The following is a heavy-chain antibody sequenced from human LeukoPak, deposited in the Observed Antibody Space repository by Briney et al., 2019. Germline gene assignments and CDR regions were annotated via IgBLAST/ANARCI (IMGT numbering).Heavy chain of an antibody. J-gene: IGHJ6*02. CDR1: GFAFRNYA. Sequence: GRSLRLSCAASGFAFRNYAMHWVRQGPGKGPEGVAIISYDGNNKWDADSVKGRFSISRDNSKNTLSLQMNSLRVEDTAVYYCARADYYGSGYYGMDVWGQGTTVTVSS. CDR2: ISYDGNNK. V-gene: IGHV3-30-3*01. D-gene: IGHD3-10*01. CDR3: ARADYYGSGYYGMDV.